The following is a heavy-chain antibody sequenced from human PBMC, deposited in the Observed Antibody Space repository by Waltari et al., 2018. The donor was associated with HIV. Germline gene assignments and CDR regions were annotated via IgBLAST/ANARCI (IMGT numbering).Heavy chain of an antibody. CDR2: RKQDAGEK. CDR3: ARGRTTSDY. CDR1: GFTFSSSW. J-gene: IGHJ4*02. D-gene: IGHD1-7*01. Sequence: EVQLVESGGGLVQPGGSLRLSCAASGFTFSSSWMCWVRQGPGKGLGWVANRKQDAGEKNYVDAIKGRFTITRDNAKNSLYLQMNSLRVEDTAVYYCARGRTTSDYWGQGTLVTVSS. V-gene: IGHV3-7*01.